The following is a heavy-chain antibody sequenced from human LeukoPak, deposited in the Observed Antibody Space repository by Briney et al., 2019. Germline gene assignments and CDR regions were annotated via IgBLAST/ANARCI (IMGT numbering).Heavy chain of an antibody. CDR2: IIGGGSST. J-gene: IGHJ4*02. V-gene: IGHV3-23*01. Sequence: GGSLRLSCAVSGFTFSTFAMSWVRQPPGKGLEWVTAIIGGGSSTYYADSMKGRFTISRDNSKNTLYLHMNSLRADDTAVYHCAIARYWSGGSCYDYFDYWGQGTLVTVSS. CDR3: AIARYWSGGSCYDYFDY. D-gene: IGHD2-15*01. CDR1: GFTFSTFA.